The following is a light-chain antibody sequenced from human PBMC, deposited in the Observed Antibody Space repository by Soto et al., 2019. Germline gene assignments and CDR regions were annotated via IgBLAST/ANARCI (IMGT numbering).Light chain of an antibody. J-gene: IGLJ3*02. CDR1: SSDVGGYNY. V-gene: IGLV2-8*01. CDR2: EVS. CDR3: SSYSGSSNWV. Sequence: QSVLTQPPSASASPGQSVAISCTGTSSDVGGYNYVSWYQHHPGKAPKLMIYEVSRRPSGVSDRFSGSKSGNTASLTVSGLQAEDEADYYCSSYSGSSNWVFGGGTKLTVL.